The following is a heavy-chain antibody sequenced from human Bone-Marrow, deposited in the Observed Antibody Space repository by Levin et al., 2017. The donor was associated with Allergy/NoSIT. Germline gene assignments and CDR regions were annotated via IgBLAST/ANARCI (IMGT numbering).Heavy chain of an antibody. J-gene: IGHJ6*02. CDR3: ARSYCSNGVCFKGDYYYSMDV. Sequence: ASVKVSCKASGYTFSTYAMNWVRQAPGQGLEWMGWINTNTGNPTYAQGFTGRFVFSLDTSVTTAYLQISSLKTEDAAVYYCARSYCSNGVCFKGDYYYSMDVWGQGTTVTVSS. CDR2: INTNTGNP. CDR1: GYTFSTYA. V-gene: IGHV7-4-1*02. D-gene: IGHD2-8*01.